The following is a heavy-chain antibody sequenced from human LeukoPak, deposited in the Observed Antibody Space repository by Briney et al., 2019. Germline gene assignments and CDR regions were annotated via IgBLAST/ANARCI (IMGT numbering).Heavy chain of an antibody. J-gene: IGHJ4*02. CDR2: IYSGGST. D-gene: IGHD6-13*01. V-gene: IGHV3-53*01. CDR3: ARRALRIAAAGHFDY. CDR1: GFTFSSYG. Sequence: PGGSLRLSCAASGFTFSSYGMHWVRQAPGKGLEWVSVIYSGGSTYYADSVKGRFTISRDNSKNTLYLQMNSLRAEDTAVYYCARRALRIAAAGHFDYWGQGTLVTVSS.